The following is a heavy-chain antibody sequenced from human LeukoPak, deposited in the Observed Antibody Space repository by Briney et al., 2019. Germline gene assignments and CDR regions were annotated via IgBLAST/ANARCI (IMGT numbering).Heavy chain of an antibody. V-gene: IGHV4-59*01. CDR1: GGSISSYY. CDR2: IYYSGST. CDR3: ARVLRSYYYYYMDV. Sequence: SETLSLTCTVSGGSISSYYWSWIRQPPGKGLEWIGYIYYSGSTNYNPSLKSRVTISVDTSKNQFSLKLSSVTAADTAVYYCARVLRSYYYYYMDVWGEGTTVTVSS. J-gene: IGHJ6*03.